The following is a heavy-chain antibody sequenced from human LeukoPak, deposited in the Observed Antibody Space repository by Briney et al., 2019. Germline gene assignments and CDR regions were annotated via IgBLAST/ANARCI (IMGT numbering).Heavy chain of an antibody. V-gene: IGHV3-30-3*01. CDR1: GFTFGDYW. J-gene: IGHJ4*02. Sequence: GGSLRLSCVASGFTFGDYWMHWVRQAPGKGLEWVAVISYDGSNKYYADSVKGRFTISRDNSKNTLYLQMNSLRAEDTAVYYCAREGSGSFSPPPNDYWGQGTLVTVSS. CDR3: AREGSGSFSPPPNDY. CDR2: ISYDGSNK. D-gene: IGHD1-26*01.